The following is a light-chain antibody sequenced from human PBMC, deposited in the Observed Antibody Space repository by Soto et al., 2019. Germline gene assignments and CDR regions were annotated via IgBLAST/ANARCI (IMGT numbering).Light chain of an antibody. Sequence: EIVLTQSPGTLSLSPGERATLSCRASQSVSSNYLAWYQQRPGQAPRLLIYGASIRATGISDRFSGSGSGTDFTLTISRLEPEDFAVYYCQQYGSSPRTFGQGTKVEIK. CDR2: GAS. CDR3: QQYGSSPRT. V-gene: IGKV3-20*01. CDR1: QSVSSNY. J-gene: IGKJ1*01.